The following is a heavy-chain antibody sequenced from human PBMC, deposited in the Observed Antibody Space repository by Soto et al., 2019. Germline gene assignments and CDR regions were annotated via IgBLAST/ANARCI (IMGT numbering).Heavy chain of an antibody. CDR3: ARGPSFYDYDGSGYYSRPFDY. CDR1: GGTFSGYY. V-gene: IGHV4-34*01. Sequence: PSETLSLTCAVYGGTFSGYYWSWIRQPPGKGLEWLGEINYSGSTNYNPSLKRRVTRSVDTSKNQSSLKLSSVTAADTAVYHCARGPSFYDYDGSGYYSRPFDYWGQGTLGTVSS. J-gene: IGHJ4*02. D-gene: IGHD3-22*01. CDR2: INYSGST.